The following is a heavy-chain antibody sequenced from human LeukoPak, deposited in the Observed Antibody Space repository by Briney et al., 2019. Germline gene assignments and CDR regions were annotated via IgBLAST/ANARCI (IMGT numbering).Heavy chain of an antibody. D-gene: IGHD4-17*01. CDR2: ISGSGGST. Sequence: GGSLRLSCAASGFTFSSYWMSWVRQAPGKGLEWVSAISGSGGSTYYADSVKGRFTISRDNSKNTLYLQMNSLRAEDTAVYYCAKGGLMTTVTKFDYWGQGTLVTVSS. CDR1: GFTFSSYW. V-gene: IGHV3-23*01. CDR3: AKGGLMTTVTKFDY. J-gene: IGHJ4*02.